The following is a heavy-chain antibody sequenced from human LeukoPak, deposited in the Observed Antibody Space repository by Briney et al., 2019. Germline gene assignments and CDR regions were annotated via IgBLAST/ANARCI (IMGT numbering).Heavy chain of an antibody. CDR3: ARGGSLYYDFWSGYIA. J-gene: IGHJ5*02. CDR2: IYYSGST. D-gene: IGHD3-3*01. CDR1: GGSISSYY. Sequence: NPSETLSPTCTLSGGSISSYYWSWIRQPPGKGLEWIGYIYYSGSTNYNPSLKSRVTISVDTSKNQFSLKLSSVTAADTAVYYCARGGSLYYDFWSGYIAWGQGTLVTVSS. V-gene: IGHV4-59*01.